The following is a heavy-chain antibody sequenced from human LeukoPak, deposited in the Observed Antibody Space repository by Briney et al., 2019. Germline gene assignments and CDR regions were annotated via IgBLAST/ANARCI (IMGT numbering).Heavy chain of an antibody. V-gene: IGHV3-74*01. CDR1: GFTFSSYW. CDR2: INSDGSST. CDR3: ARDQVFGVVTNLVDV. D-gene: IGHD3-3*01. J-gene: IGHJ6*04. Sequence: GGSLRLSCAASGFTFSSYWMHWVRQAPGKGLVWVSRINSDGSSTSYADSVKGRFTISRDNAKNTLYLQMNSLRAEDTAVYYCARDQVFGVVTNLVDVWGKGTTVTVSS.